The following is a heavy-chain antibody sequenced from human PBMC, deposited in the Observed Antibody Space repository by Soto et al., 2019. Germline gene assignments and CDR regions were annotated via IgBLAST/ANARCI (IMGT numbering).Heavy chain of an antibody. J-gene: IGHJ4*02. CDR2: ISVHNGNT. D-gene: IGHD3-3*01. V-gene: IGHV1-18*01. Sequence: ASVKVSCKASGYTFTSYGISWVRQAPGQGLEWMGWISVHNGNTKYAQNFQGRVTMTTDTSTTTAYMELRSLRSDDTAVYYCARDGRTDFWSFDNWGQGTLVNVS. CDR3: ARDGRTDFWSFDN. CDR1: GYTFTSYG.